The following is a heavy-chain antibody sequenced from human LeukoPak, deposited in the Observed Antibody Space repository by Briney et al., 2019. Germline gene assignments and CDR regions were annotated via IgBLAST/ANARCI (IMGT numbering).Heavy chain of an antibody. CDR3: VRGDWMDV. D-gene: IGHD3-9*01. J-gene: IGHJ6*02. V-gene: IGHV1-69*05. CDR1: GGTFSSYA. CDR2: IIPIFGTA. Sequence: ASVKVSCKASGGTFSSYAISWVRQAPGQGLEWMGGIIPIFGTANYAQKFQGRVTMTTDTSASTAYMELRSLRSDDTAVYYCVRGDWMDVWGQGTTVTVS.